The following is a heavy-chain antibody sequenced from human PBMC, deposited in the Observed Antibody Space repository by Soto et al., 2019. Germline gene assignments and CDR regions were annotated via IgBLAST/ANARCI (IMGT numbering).Heavy chain of an antibody. D-gene: IGHD2-21*01. CDR2: IKSKTDGGTT. CDR1: GFTFSNAW. J-gene: IGHJ4*02. V-gene: IGHV3-15*07. CDR3: TTDMLIDIRYYFDY. Sequence: EVQLVESGGGLVKPGGSLRLSCAASGFTFSNAWMNWVRQAPGKGLEWVGRIKSKTDGGTTDYAAPVKGRFTISRDDSKNTLYLQMNSLKTEDTAVYYCTTDMLIDIRYYFDYWGQGTLVTVSS.